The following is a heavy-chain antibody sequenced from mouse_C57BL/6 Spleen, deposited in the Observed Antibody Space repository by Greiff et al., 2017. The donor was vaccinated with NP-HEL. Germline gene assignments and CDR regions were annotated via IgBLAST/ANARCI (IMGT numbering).Heavy chain of an antibody. D-gene: IGHD4-1*01. V-gene: IGHV14-4*01. CDR1: GFNIKDDY. CDR3: TTITGPENAMDY. Sequence: VQLKQSGAELVRPGASVKLSCTASGFNIKDDYMHWVKQRPEQGLEWIGWIDPENGDTEYASKFQGKATITADTSSNTAYLQLSSLTSEDTAVYYCTTITGPENAMDYWGQGTSVTVSS. CDR2: IDPENGDT. J-gene: IGHJ4*01.